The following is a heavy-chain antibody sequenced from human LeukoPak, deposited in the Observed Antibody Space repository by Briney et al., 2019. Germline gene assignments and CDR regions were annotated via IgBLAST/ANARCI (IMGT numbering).Heavy chain of an antibody. CDR1: GGSISSGGYY. V-gene: IGHV4-30-2*01. J-gene: IGHJ2*01. CDR2: IYHSGST. CDR3: ARLAAAGTAAHWYFDL. D-gene: IGHD6-13*01. Sequence: SETLSLTCSVSGGSISSGGYYWSWIRQPPGKGLEWIGYIYHSGSTYYNPSLKSRVTISLDTSKNQFSLKLSSVTAADTAVYYCARLAAAGTAAHWYFDLWGRGTLVTVSS.